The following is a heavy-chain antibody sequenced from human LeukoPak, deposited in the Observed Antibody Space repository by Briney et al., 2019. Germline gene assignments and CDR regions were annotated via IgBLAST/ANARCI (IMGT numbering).Heavy chain of an antibody. Sequence: SETLSLTCTVSGGSISNYYWSWIRQPPGKGLEWIGYIYYSGSTNYNPSLKSRVTISVDTSKNQFSLKLSSVTAADTAVYYCARGEWELLHAFDIWGQGTMVTVSS. CDR2: IYYSGST. J-gene: IGHJ3*02. CDR1: GGSISNYY. V-gene: IGHV4-59*01. D-gene: IGHD1-26*01. CDR3: ARGEWELLHAFDI.